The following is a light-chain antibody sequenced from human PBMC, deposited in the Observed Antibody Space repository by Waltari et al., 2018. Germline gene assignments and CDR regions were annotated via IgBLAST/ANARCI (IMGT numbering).Light chain of an antibody. CDR1: QSVSSY. CDR2: DAS. Sequence: EIVLTQSPATLSLSPGERATLSCRASQSVSSYLAWYQQKPGQAPRLRIYDASNRATGIPARFSGRGSGTDFTLTISSLEPEDFAVYYCQQRSNWPPITFGQGTRLEIK. J-gene: IGKJ5*01. V-gene: IGKV3-11*01. CDR3: QQRSNWPPIT.